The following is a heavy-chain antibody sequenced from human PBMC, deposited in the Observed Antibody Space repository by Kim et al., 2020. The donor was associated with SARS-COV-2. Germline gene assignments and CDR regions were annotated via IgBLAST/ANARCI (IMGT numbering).Heavy chain of an antibody. D-gene: IGHD6-13*01. CDR3: ARGPTIAAAGMFDY. Sequence: GGSLRLSCVVSGFTVSSNFMSWVRQAPGKGLEWVSVIYSGGSTYYADSVKGRFTISRDHSKNTLYLQMNSLRAEDTAMYYCARGPTIAAAGMFDYWGQGTLVTVSS. CDR1: GFTVSSNF. CDR2: IYSGGST. J-gene: IGHJ4*02. V-gene: IGHV3-66*01.